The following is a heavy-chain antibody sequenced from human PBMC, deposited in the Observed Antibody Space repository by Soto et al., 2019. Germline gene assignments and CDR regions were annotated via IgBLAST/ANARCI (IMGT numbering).Heavy chain of an antibody. CDR3: EKDLRPHTMIRGGGFDP. CDR2: ISYDGSNK. V-gene: IGHV3-30*18. J-gene: IGHJ5*02. Sequence: QVQLVESGGGVVQPGRSLRLSCAASGFTFSSYGMHWVRQAPGKGLEWVAVISYDGSNKYYADSVKGRFTISRDNSKNTLYLQTKSLRADDTAVYYCEKDLRPHTMIRGGGFDPWGQGTLVTVSS. CDR1: GFTFSSYG. D-gene: IGHD3-22*01.